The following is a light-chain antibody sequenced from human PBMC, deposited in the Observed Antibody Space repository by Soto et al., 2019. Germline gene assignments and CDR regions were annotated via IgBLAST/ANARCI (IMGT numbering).Light chain of an antibody. J-gene: IGKJ4*01. Sequence: DIVLTQSPATLSLSVGDRVTPSCRASQSVSRYLAWYQQKPGHAPKLLIYDAFNRDTGVPSRFSGSGSGTDFTLTISSLQPEDFAIYYCQHLRDWPFTFGGGTKVDI. CDR1: QSVSRY. V-gene: IGKV3-11*01. CDR2: DAF. CDR3: QHLRDWPFT.